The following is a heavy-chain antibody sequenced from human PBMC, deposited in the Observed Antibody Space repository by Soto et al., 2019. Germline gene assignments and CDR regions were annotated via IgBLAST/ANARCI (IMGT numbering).Heavy chain of an antibody. V-gene: IGHV4-30-2*01. Sequence: QLQLQESGSGLVKPSQTLSLTCAVSGGSISSSGYSWSWIRQPPEKGLEWIGYIYHSGSTYYNPSLKSRVTISVDRSKNQFSLRLSSVTAADTAVYYCAGGIAARPLGYWGQGTLVTVSS. D-gene: IGHD6-6*01. CDR1: GGSISSSGYS. CDR3: AGGIAARPLGY. CDR2: IYHSGST. J-gene: IGHJ4*02.